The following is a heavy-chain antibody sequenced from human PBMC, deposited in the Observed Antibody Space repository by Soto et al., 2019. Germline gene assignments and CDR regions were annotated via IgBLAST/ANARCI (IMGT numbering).Heavy chain of an antibody. J-gene: IGHJ3*01. CDR1: CGYISSSSYN. Sequence: PSQTLSLTCTVSCGYISSSSYNWGCIRQPAGKGLELIGSIYYSGRTYYNPSLKSRIVMSVDTCKNQFSLEVRSVTAADTAMYLCARALLEWPLGCLEVWVQGSMVT. D-gene: IGHD3-3*01. CDR2: IYYSGRT. V-gene: IGHV4-39*07. CDR3: ARALLEWPLGCLEV.